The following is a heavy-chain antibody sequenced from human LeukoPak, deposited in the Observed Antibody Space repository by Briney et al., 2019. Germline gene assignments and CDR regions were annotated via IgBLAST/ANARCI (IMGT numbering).Heavy chain of an antibody. CDR3: ARLASLVAAAAHY. CDR2: ISGYNGNT. D-gene: IGHD6-13*01. CDR1: GYTFTSYG. J-gene: IGHJ4*02. V-gene: IGHV1-18*01. Sequence: ASVKVSCKASGYTFTSYGIIWVRQAPGKGLEWMGWISGYNGNTNYAQKVQGRVTMTTDTSSSTAYMEVRSLGSDDTAVYYCARLASLVAAAAHYWGQGTLVTVSS.